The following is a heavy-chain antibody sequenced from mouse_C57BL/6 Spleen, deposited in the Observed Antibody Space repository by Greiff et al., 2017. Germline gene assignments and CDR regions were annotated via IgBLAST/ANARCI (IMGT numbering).Heavy chain of an antibody. D-gene: IGHD1-1*01. V-gene: IGHV1-19*01. CDR3: ARSDYGSSHWYFDV. CDR1: GYTFTDYY. CDR2: INPYNGGT. Sequence: VQLQQSGPVLVKPGASVKMSCKASGYTFTDYYMNWVKQSHGKSLEWIGVINPYNGGTSSNQKFKGKATLTVDKSSSTAYMELHSLTSEDSAVYYCARSDYGSSHWYFDVWGTGTTGTVSS. J-gene: IGHJ1*03.